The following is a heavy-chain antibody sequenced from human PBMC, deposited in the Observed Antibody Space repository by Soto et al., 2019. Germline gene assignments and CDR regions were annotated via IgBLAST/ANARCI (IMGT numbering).Heavy chain of an antibody. CDR1: GGSISSSHW. J-gene: IGHJ6*02. V-gene: IGHV4-4*02. CDR3: AIVGSGSYLWLYYYGMDV. CDR2: ISHSGST. Sequence: SETLSLTCAVSGGSISSSHWWSWVRPPPVKGLEWIGEISHSGSTNYNPSLKSRVTISVDKSKNQFSLKLSSVTAADTAVYYWAIVGSGSYLWLYYYGMDVGGQGTTVTVSS. D-gene: IGHD3-10*01.